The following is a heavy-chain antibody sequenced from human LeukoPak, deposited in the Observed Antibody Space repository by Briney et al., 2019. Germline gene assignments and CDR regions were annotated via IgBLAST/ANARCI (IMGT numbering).Heavy chain of an antibody. J-gene: IGHJ3*02. CDR3: ARGGFYDSSGFLHDAFDI. Sequence: GGSLRLSCAASGFTFSNYMSWVRQAPGKGLEWVSVIYSGGSTYYADSVKGRFTISRDNSKNTLYLQMNSLRAEDTAVYYCARGGFYDSSGFLHDAFDIWGQGTMVTVSS. D-gene: IGHD3-22*01. CDR2: IYSGGST. V-gene: IGHV3-53*01. CDR1: GFTFSNY.